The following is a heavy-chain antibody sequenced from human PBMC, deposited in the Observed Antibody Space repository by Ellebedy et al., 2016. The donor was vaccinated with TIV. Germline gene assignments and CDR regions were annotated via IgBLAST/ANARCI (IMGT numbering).Heavy chain of an antibody. J-gene: IGHJ3*02. Sequence: GESLRISCVASGFSFSNYAMHWVRQAPGKGLEWVAFISYDGSNTYYGDSVKGRLIISRDNSKKMLSLQINSLGAEDTAVYYCARRGNAYDAFDIWGQGTMVTVSS. CDR3: ARRGNAYDAFDI. CDR1: GFSFSNYA. D-gene: IGHD1-1*01. V-gene: IGHV3-30*03. CDR2: ISYDGSNT.